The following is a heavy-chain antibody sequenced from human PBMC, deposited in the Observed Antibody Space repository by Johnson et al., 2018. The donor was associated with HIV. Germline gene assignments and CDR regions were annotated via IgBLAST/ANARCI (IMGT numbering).Heavy chain of an antibody. J-gene: IGHJ3*02. Sequence: QVQLVESGGGLVQPGRSLRLSCAASGFTFSSYAMHWVRQAPGKGLEWVAVISYDGSNKYYADSVKGRFTISRDNSKNTLYLQMNSLRAEDTAVYYCAKSRLAAQEGDGAFDIWGQGTMVTVSS. CDR1: GFTFSSYA. V-gene: IGHV3-30-3*02. D-gene: IGHD3-3*02. CDR3: AKSRLAAQEGDGAFDI. CDR2: ISYDGSNK.